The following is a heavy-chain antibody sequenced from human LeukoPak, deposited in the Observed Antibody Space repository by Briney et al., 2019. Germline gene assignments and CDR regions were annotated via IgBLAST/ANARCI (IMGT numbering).Heavy chain of an antibody. CDR3: ARQYIVATIIDC. Sequence: PSETLSLTCTASGFSIRNGYYWGWIRQPPGKGLEWIGSIHHSGSTYYNPSLKSRVTISVDTSKNQFSLKLSSVTAADTAVYYCARQYIVATIIDCWGQGTLVTVSS. CDR1: GFSIRNGYY. CDR2: IHHSGST. D-gene: IGHD5-12*01. J-gene: IGHJ4*02. V-gene: IGHV4-38-2*02.